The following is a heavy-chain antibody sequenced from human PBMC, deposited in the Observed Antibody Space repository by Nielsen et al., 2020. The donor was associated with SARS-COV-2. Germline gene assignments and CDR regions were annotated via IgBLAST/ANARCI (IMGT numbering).Heavy chain of an antibody. V-gene: IGHV3-9*01. CDR2: ISWNSGSI. D-gene: IGHD6-13*01. J-gene: IGHJ4*02. CDR1: GFTFHDYA. Sequence: SLKISCAASGFTFHDYAMHWVRQAPGKGLEWVSGISWNSGSIGYSDSVNGRFTLSRDNAKNSLYLQMNSLRAEDTALYYCAKEAIAAAGHVDYWGQGTLVTVSS. CDR3: AKEAIAAAGHVDY.